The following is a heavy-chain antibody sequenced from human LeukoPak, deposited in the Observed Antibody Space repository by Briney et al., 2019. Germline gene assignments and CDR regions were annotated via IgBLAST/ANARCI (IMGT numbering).Heavy chain of an antibody. CDR1: GYTFSDYW. CDR2: IFVGDSEP. D-gene: IGHD3-3*02. CDR3: ARLPPRLPFRPYFYFDL. V-gene: IGHV5-51*01. Sequence: GESLKISCKGSGYTFSDYWIAWVRRMPGKGLEWIGFIFVGDSEPTYSASFVGQVTISADKSAKPAYLHWSSLKASDTAMYYCARLPPRLPFRPYFYFDLWGRGTLVTVSS. J-gene: IGHJ2*01.